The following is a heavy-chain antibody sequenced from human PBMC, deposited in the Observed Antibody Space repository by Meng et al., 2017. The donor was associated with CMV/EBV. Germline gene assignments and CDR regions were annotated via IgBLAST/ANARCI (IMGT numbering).Heavy chain of an antibody. J-gene: IGHJ6*01. D-gene: IGHD3-3*01. Sequence: GESLKISCAASGFTFSSYAMHWVRQAPGKGLEWVAVISYDGSNKYYADSVKGRFTISRDNSKNTLYLQMNSLRAEDTAVYYCARESQALRFLEWLLGGRDAGGQGPRSPSPQ. CDR3: ARESQALRFLEWLLGGRDA. V-gene: IGHV3-30*04. CDR1: GFTFSSYA. CDR2: ISYDGSNK.